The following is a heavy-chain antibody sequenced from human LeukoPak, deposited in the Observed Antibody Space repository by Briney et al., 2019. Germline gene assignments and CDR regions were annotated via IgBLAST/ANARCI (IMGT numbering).Heavy chain of an antibody. CDR3: ARSNVLLWFGELFPNNWFDP. D-gene: IGHD3-10*01. V-gene: IGHV3-48*03. CDR1: GFTFSSYE. CDR2: ISSSGSTI. Sequence: GGSLRLSCAASGFTFSSYEMHWVRQAPGKGLEWVSYISSSGSTIYYADSVKGRFTISRDNSKNTLYLQMNSLRAEDTAVYYCARSNVLLWFGELFPNNWFDPWGQGTLVTVSS. J-gene: IGHJ5*02.